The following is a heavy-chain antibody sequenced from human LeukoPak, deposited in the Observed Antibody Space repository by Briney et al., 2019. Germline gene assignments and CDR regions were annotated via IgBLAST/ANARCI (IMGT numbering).Heavy chain of an antibody. CDR1: GYSISSGYY. CDR2: IYYSGST. CDR3: ARAGVVGALDY. D-gene: IGHD1-26*01. Sequence: SETLSLTCTVSGYSISSGYYWGWIRQRPGKGLEWIGSIYYSGSTYYNPSLKSRVTISVDTSKNQFSLKLSSVTAADTAVYYCARAGVVGALDYWGQGTLVTVSS. J-gene: IGHJ4*02. V-gene: IGHV4-38-2*02.